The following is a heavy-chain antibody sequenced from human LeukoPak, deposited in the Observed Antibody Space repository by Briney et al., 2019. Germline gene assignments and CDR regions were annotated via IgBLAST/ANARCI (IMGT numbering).Heavy chain of an antibody. D-gene: IGHD1-20*01. V-gene: IGHV4-38-2*02. CDR3: ARVRYNWNRDFDY. J-gene: IGHJ4*02. CDR2: IYYSGRS. CDR1: GYSISSGYY. Sequence: SETLSLTCTVSGYSISSGYYWGWIRQPPGKGLEWIGYIYYSGRSNQNPSLKSRVTISLDTSKNQFSLKLSSVTATDTAVYYCARVRYNWNRDFDYWGQGTLVTVSS.